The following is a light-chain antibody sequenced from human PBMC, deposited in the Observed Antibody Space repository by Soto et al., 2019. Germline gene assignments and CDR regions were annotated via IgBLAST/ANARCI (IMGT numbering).Light chain of an antibody. Sequence: QSVLTQPPSVSAAPGQKVTISCSGSSSNIGNNYVSWYQQLPGTAPKILIYENNKRPSGIPDRFSSSKSGTSATLSITGLQTGDEADYYCGTWDSSLSAGYVFGTGTKVTVL. CDR3: GTWDSSLSAGYV. J-gene: IGLJ1*01. V-gene: IGLV1-51*02. CDR1: SSNIGNNY. CDR2: ENN.